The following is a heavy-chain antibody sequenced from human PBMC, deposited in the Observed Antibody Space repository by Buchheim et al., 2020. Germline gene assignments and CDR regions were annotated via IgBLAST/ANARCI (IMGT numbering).Heavy chain of an antibody. D-gene: IGHD4-11*01. CDR3: AKMYDNNYADDGMDV. CDR1: GFSFSTYD. Sequence: QVQLVESGGGVVQPGRSLRLSCAASGFSFSTYDMPWVRQAPGKGLEWVALISYDGSDKYYADAVKGRFTISRDNSKNTLYLQMNSLRAEDTAVYYCAKMYDNNYADDGMDVWGKGT. CDR2: ISYDGSDK. J-gene: IGHJ6*04. V-gene: IGHV3-30*18.